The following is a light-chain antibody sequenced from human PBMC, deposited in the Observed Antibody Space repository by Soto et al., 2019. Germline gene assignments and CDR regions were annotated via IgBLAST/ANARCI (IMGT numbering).Light chain of an antibody. Sequence: DIQMTQSPSTLSASVGDRVTITCRASQSITTWLAWYQQKPGKAPTLLIYKATNLQSGVPSRFSGSGSGTEFSLTISSLQPEDFALYYCQQYNDYQYTFGQGTKLEIK. V-gene: IGKV1-5*03. CDR2: KAT. CDR1: QSITTW. J-gene: IGKJ2*01. CDR3: QQYNDYQYT.